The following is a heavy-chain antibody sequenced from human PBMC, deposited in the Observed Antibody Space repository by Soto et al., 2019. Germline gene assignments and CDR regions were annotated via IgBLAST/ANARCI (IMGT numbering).Heavy chain of an antibody. D-gene: IGHD3-10*01. V-gene: IGHV3-11*06. CDR1: GFTSSDYY. Sequence: GGSLRLSCAASGFTSSDYYMSWIRQAPGKGLEWVSYIGSTNSYTAYADSVMGRFTISRDDAKNSLFPQLNNLRAEDTAVYYCARVPFGDYYFDYWGQGTLVTVSS. J-gene: IGHJ4*02. CDR3: ARVPFGDYYFDY. CDR2: IGSTNSYT.